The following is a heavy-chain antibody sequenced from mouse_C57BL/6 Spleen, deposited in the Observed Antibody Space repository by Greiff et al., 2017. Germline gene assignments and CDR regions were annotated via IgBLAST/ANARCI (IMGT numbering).Heavy chain of an antibody. CDR3: VRHEDYGSSSFDY. Sequence: EVQLQESGGGLVQPKGSLKLSCAASGFSFNTYAMNWVRQAPGKGLEWVARIRSKSNNYATYYADSVKDRFTISRDDSESMLYLQMNNLKTEDTAMYYCVRHEDYGSSSFDYWGQGTTLTVSS. CDR1: GFSFNTYA. V-gene: IGHV10-1*01. D-gene: IGHD1-1*01. CDR2: IRSKSNNYAT. J-gene: IGHJ2*01.